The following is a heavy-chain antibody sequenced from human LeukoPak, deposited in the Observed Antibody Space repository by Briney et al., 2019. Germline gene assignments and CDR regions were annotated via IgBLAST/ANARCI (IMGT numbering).Heavy chain of an antibody. J-gene: IGHJ6*02. CDR1: GFTFSGSA. Sequence: GGSLRLSCAASGFTFSGSAMHWVRRASGKGLEWVGRIRSKANSYATAYAASVKGRFTISRDDSKNTAYLQMNSLKTEDTAVYYCTSVAVAGGEGDGYYYYGMDVWGQGTTVTVSS. V-gene: IGHV3-73*01. CDR3: TSVAVAGGEGDGYYYYGMDV. D-gene: IGHD6-19*01. CDR2: IRSKANSYAT.